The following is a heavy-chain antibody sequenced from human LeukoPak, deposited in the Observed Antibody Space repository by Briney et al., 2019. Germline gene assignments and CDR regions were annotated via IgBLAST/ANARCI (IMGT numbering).Heavy chain of an antibody. Sequence: SETLSLTCTVSGGSISSSGYFWAWIRQPPGKGLEWIGNIYYSGSTHYNPSLKSRVTISVDTSKNQFSLKLSSVTAADTAVYYCARDGGSYGFRRTYYFDYWGQGTLVTVSS. CDR1: GGSISSSGYF. J-gene: IGHJ4*02. CDR3: ARDGGSYGFRRTYYFDY. CDR2: IYYSGST. V-gene: IGHV4-39*07. D-gene: IGHD1-26*01.